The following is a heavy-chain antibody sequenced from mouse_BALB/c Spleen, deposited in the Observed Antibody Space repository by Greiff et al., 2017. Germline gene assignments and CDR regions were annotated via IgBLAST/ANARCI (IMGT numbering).Heavy chain of an antibody. Sequence: VKLMESGPGLVAPSQSLSITCTVSGFSLTSYGVHWVRQPPGKGLEWLGVIWAGGSTNYNSALMSRLSISKDNSKSQVFLKMNSLQTDDTAMYYCAKYGNYGYWYFDVWGAGTTVTVSS. CDR3: AKYGNYGYWYFDV. CDR2: IWAGGST. CDR1: GFSLTSYG. D-gene: IGHD2-1*01. V-gene: IGHV2-9*02. J-gene: IGHJ1*01.